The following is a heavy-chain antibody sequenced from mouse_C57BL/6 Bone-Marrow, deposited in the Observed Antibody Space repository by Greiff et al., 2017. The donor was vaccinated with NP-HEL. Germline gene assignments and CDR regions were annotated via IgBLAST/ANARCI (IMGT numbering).Heavy chain of an antibody. D-gene: IGHD1-1*01. V-gene: IGHV7-1*01. CDR3: ARGYGSSFYWYFDV. CDR1: GFTFSDFY. CDR2: SRNKANDYTT. J-gene: IGHJ1*03. Sequence: EVQRVESGGGLVQSGRSLRLSCATSGFTFSDFYMEWVRQAPGKGLEWIAASRNKANDYTTEYSASVKGQFIVSRDTSQSILYLQMNALRAEDTAIYYCARGYGSSFYWYFDVWGTGTTVTVSS.